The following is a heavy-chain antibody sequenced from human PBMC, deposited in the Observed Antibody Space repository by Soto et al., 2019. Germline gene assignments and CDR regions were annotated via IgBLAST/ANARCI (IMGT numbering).Heavy chain of an antibody. Sequence: GGSLRLSCGASGFTFSSYGMHWVRQAPGKGLEWVAVIWYDGSNKYYADSVKGRFTISRDNSKNTLYLQMNSLRAEDTAVYYCARTGVAPYCSSTSCYTGGGNYYYYSGMDVWRQGTTVTVSS. CDR2: IWYDGSNK. D-gene: IGHD2-2*02. CDR1: GFTFSSYG. CDR3: ARTGVAPYCSSTSCYTGGGNYYYYSGMDV. J-gene: IGHJ6*02. V-gene: IGHV3-33*01.